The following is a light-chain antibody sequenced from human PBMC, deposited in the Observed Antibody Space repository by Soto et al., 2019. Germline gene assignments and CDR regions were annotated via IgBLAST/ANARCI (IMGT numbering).Light chain of an antibody. CDR1: QSISRY. V-gene: IGKV1-39*01. CDR3: LQTYSTPYT. J-gene: IGKJ2*01. CDR2: AAS. Sequence: DIQMTQSPSSLSASVGDTVTITCRASQSISRYVNWYQQKPGKAPKLLIYAASILQSGVPSRFSGSGSGTDFTLTISSPLPEDFATYYCLQTYSTPYTFGPGTKLDIK.